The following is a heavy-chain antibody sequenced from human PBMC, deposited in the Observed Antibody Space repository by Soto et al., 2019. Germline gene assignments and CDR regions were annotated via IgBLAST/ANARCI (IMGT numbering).Heavy chain of an antibody. CDR2: INPSGGST. CDR1: GYTFTSYY. CDR3: ARDFYRAARPYYYYGTDV. Sequence: ASVKVSCKASGYTFTSYYMHWVRQAPGQGLEWMGIINPSGGSTSYAQKFQGRVTMTRDTSTSTVYMELSSLRSEDTAVYYCARDFYRAARPYYYYGTDVWGQGTTVTVSS. V-gene: IGHV1-46*01. J-gene: IGHJ6*02. D-gene: IGHD6-6*01.